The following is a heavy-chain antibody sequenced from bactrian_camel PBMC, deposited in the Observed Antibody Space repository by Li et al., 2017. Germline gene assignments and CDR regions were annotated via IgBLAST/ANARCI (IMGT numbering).Heavy chain of an antibody. Sequence: HVQLVESGGGSVQAGGSLRLSCVASDSTYSPNCMAWFRQAAGNEQQKGVTGIASDGSVEVYMDSVKGRFTISRDNAKNTAYLQMNSLKPEDTATYYCAVRPGYKRYYPNPMQFKSWGQGTQVTVS. CDR1: DSTYSPNC. J-gene: IGHJ4*01. D-gene: IGHD2*01. V-gene: IGHV3S53*01. CDR3: AVRPGYKRYYPNPMQFKS. CDR2: IASDGSV.